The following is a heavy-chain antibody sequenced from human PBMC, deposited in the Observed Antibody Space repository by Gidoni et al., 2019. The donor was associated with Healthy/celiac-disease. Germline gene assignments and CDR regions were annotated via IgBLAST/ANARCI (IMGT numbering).Heavy chain of an antibody. CDR3: AKDWGIMITFGGGPFDY. V-gene: IGHV3-30*18. CDR2: ISYDGSNK. CDR1: GFTFSSYG. J-gene: IGHJ4*02. D-gene: IGHD3-16*01. Sequence: QVHLVESGGGVVQPGRSLILSCAASGFTFSSYGMHWVRQAPGKGLEWVAVISYDGSNKYYADSVKGRFTISRDNSKNTLYLQMNSLRAEDTAVYYCAKDWGIMITFGGGPFDYWGQGTLVTVSS.